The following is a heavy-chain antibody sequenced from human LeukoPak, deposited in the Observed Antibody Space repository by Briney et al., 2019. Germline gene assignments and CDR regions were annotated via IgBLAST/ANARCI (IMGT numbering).Heavy chain of an antibody. Sequence: NPSETLSLTCSVSPGSIGGYYWSWFRQPPGKGLEWIGYVFYTGETDYNPSLRSRGTISVDASKNQVSLRLTSVTAADTAVYYCARHAAGVELWFEFWGQGTQVTVSS. CDR1: PGSIGGYY. D-gene: IGHD2-21*01. J-gene: IGHJ4*02. CDR3: ARHAAGVELWFEF. V-gene: IGHV4-59*08. CDR2: VFYTGET.